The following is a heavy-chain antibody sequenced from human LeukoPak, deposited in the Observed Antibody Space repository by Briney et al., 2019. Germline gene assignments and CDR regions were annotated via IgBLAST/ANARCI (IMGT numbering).Heavy chain of an antibody. CDR3: ARLAIAVAFDY. CDR2: IYPNSGDT. V-gene: IGHV1-2*02. J-gene: IGHJ4*02. CDR1: GYTFTGYY. Sequence: ASVKVSCKASGYTFTGYYMHWVRQAPGQGLEWMGWIYPNSGDTNYAQKFQGRVSMTRDTSISIAYMELSRLRSDDTAVYYCARLAIAVAFDYWGQGTLVTVSS. D-gene: IGHD2-15*01.